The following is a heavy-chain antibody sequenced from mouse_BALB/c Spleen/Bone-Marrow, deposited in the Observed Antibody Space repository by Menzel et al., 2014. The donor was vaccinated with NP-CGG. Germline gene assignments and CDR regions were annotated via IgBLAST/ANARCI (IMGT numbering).Heavy chain of an antibody. CDR3: ARGTVVAYYYAMDY. CDR2: INPSTGYT. V-gene: IGHV1-7*01. D-gene: IGHD1-1*01. J-gene: IGHJ4*01. CDR1: GYTFTSYW. Sequence: QVQLQQSGAELAEPGASVKMSCKASGYTFTSYWMHWVKQRPGQGLEWIGYINPSTGYTEYNQKFKDKATLTAGKSSSTAYMQLSSLTSEDSAVYYCARGTVVAYYYAMDYWGQGTSVTVSS.